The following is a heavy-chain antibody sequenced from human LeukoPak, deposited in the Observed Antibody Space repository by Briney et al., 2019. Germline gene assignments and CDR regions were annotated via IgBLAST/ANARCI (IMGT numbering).Heavy chain of an antibody. J-gene: IGHJ4*02. CDR3: ARGWRGDHFDY. V-gene: IGHV4-59*01. Sequence: SETLSLTCTVSGDSMSTSYWSWIRQPLGRGLEWIGYFYHSGTDYNPSLKSRVTISGDMSNNQFSLKLSSVTAADTAIYYCARGWRGDHFDYWGQGTLVTVSS. D-gene: IGHD3-16*01. CDR1: GDSMSTSY. CDR2: FYHSGT.